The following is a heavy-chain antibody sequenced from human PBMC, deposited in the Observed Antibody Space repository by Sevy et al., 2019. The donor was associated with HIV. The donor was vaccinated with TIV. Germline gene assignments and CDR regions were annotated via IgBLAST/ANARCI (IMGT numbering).Heavy chain of an antibody. V-gene: IGHV3-48*03. CDR2: ISSSGSTI. CDR1: GFTFSSYE. Sequence: LSLTCAASGFTFSSYEMNWVRQAPGKGLEWVSYISSSGSTIYYAESVKGRFTISRDNAKNSLYLQMNSLRAEDTAVYYCARAQNNYYDSSGYYKVFDYWGQGTLVTVSS. J-gene: IGHJ4*02. CDR3: ARAQNNYYDSSGYYKVFDY. D-gene: IGHD3-22*01.